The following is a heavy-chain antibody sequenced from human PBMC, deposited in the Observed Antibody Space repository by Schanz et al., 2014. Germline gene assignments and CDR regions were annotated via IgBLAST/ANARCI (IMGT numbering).Heavy chain of an antibody. D-gene: IGHD2-2*01. CDR3: AKDLLYGAPMPLNHLDY. CDR1: GFTFRDYY. CDR2: IWYDENNK. J-gene: IGHJ4*02. V-gene: IGHV3-33*06. Sequence: QVQLVESGGGLVKPGGSLRLSCAASGFTFRDYYMSWIRQAPGKGLEWVAVIWYDENNKYYADSVKGRFTMSRDNSKNTLYLQMNSLRAEDTAVYYCAKDLLYGAPMPLNHLDYWGQGTLVTVSS.